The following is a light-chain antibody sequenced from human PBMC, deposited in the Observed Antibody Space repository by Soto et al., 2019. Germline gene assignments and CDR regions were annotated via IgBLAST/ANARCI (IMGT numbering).Light chain of an antibody. V-gene: IGKV1-5*01. CDR3: QQRSNWPPWIT. Sequence: DIQMTQSPSTVSAYVGDSVTITCRASQSITTWLAWYQQRPGKAPKLLIYAASSLQSGVPSRFSGSGSGTDFTLTISSLEPEDFAVYYCQQRSNWPPWITFGQGTRLEIK. J-gene: IGKJ5*01. CDR1: QSITTW. CDR2: AAS.